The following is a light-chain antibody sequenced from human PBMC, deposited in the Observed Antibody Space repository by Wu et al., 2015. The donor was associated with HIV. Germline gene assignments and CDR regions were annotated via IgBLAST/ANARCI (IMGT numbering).Light chain of an antibody. CDR3: QQYETWPT. Sequence: EIVMTQSPATLSVSPGERATLSCRASQSVGTNLAWYQQKPGQAPWLLIYGASTRATGIPARFSGSRSGTEFTLTISSMQSEDFGVFYCQQYETWPTFGQGTNVEIK. CDR2: GAS. V-gene: IGKV3-15*01. J-gene: IGKJ1*01. CDR1: QSVGTN.